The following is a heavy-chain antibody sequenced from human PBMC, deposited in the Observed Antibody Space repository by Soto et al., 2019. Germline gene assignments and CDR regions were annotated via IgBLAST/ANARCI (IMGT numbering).Heavy chain of an antibody. CDR3: ARGERLALDY. V-gene: IGHV1-69*01. D-gene: IGHD3-16*01. CDR2: IIPIFGTA. Sequence: QVQLVQSGAEVKKPGSSVKVSCKTSGGTFSSYAVSWVRQAPGQGLEWVGGIIPIFGTANYAQKFQGRVTISADESTSTVYLELSSLTSEDXAVYFCARGERLALDYWGQGTLVTVSS. CDR1: GGTFSSYA. J-gene: IGHJ4*02.